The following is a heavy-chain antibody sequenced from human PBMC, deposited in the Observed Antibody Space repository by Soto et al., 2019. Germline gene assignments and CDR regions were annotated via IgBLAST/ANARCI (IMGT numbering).Heavy chain of an antibody. Sequence: EVQLVESGGGLVKPGGSLRLSCAASGFTFSSYSMNWVRQAPGKGLEWVSSISSSSSYIYYADSVKGRFTISRDNAKNSLYLQMNSLRAEDTDVYYCASHGGDYYYYYMDVWGKGTTVTVSS. CDR2: ISSSSSYI. V-gene: IGHV3-21*01. CDR3: ASHGGDYYYYYMDV. J-gene: IGHJ6*03. CDR1: GFTFSSYS. D-gene: IGHD3-16*01.